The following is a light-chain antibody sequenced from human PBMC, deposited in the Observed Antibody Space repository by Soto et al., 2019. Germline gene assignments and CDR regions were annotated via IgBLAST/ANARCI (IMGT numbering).Light chain of an antibody. CDR2: MAP. CDR3: QHYNDYSRI. CDR1: QSISSW. J-gene: IGKJ1*01. Sequence: DIQMTQSPSTLSASIGDRVTITCRASQSISSWLAWYQQKPGKAPKLLIYMAPNLQSGVPSRFSGSGSGTEFTLTISSLQPDDFVSYYCQHYNDYSRIFGQGTKVEIK. V-gene: IGKV1-5*03.